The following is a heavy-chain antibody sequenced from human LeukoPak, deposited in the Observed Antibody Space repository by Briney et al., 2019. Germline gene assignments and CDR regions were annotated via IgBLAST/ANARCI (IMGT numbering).Heavy chain of an antibody. CDR2: INHSGST. J-gene: IGHJ5*02. Sequence: SETLSLTCTVSGGSISSSSYYWGWIRQPPGEGLEWIGEINHSGSTNYNPSVKSRVTISVDTSKNQFSLKLSSVTAADTAVYSCARGLVGYSDFWSGYPGRWFDPWGQGTLVTVSS. D-gene: IGHD3-3*01. V-gene: IGHV4-39*07. CDR1: GGSISSSSYY. CDR3: ARGLVGYSDFWSGYPGRWFDP.